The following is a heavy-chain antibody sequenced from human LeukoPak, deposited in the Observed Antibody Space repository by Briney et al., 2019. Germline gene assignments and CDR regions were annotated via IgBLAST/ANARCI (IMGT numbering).Heavy chain of an antibody. CDR2: INHSGST. Sequence: PSEILSLTCAVYGGSFSGYYWSWIRQPPGKGLEWIREINHSGSTNYNPALKSGVTISVDTSKNQFPLKLSSVTAADTAVYYCARAYYYGSGSYDYWGQGTLVTVSS. V-gene: IGHV4-34*01. CDR1: GGSFSGYY. J-gene: IGHJ4*02. D-gene: IGHD3-10*01. CDR3: ARAYYYGSGSYDY.